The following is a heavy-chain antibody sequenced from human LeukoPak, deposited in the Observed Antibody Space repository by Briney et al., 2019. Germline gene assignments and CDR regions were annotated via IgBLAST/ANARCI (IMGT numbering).Heavy chain of an antibody. J-gene: IGHJ4*02. Sequence: SETLSLTCTVSGGSISSGSYYWSWIRQPAGKGLEWIGRIYTSGSTNYNPSLKSRVTISVDTSKNQFSLKLSSVTAADTAVYYCARGRCSTRGYSYGPSVYFDYWGQGTLVTVSS. D-gene: IGHD5-18*01. CDR2: IYTSGST. CDR3: ARGRCSTRGYSYGPSVYFDY. V-gene: IGHV4-61*02. CDR1: GGSISSGSYY.